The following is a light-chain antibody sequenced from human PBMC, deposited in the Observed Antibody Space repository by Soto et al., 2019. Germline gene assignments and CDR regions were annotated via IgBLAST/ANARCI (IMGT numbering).Light chain of an antibody. CDR2: GAS. V-gene: IGKV3D-20*02. J-gene: IGKJ1*01. CDR3: QQRDNWPLT. Sequence: EVVMTQSPGTLSVSLGESATLSCRASQSVSSSYLAWYQQKPGQAPRLLIYGASYRATGIPARFSGSGSGTDFSLTISSLEPEDFAVYYCQQRDNWPLTFGQGTKVDI. CDR1: QSVSSSY.